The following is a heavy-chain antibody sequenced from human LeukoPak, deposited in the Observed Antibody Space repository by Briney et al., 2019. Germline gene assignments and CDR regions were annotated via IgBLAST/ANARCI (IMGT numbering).Heavy chain of an antibody. Sequence: SETLSLTCTVSGGSIGSYYWSWIRQPPGKGLEWIGYIYYSGSTNYNPSLKSRVTISVDTSKNQFSLKLSSVTAADTAVYYCASFNYDFWTHWGQGTLVTVSS. J-gene: IGHJ4*02. V-gene: IGHV4-59*01. CDR2: IYYSGST. D-gene: IGHD3-3*01. CDR1: GGSIGSYY. CDR3: ASFNYDFWTH.